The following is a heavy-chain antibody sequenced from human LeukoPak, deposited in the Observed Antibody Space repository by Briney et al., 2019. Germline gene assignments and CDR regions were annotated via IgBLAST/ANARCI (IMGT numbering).Heavy chain of an antibody. V-gene: IGHV3-7*04. CDR3: ARDRSSNYCGGDCYSYYFDY. Sequence: GGSLRLSCAASGFTFSSYWMSWVRQAPGKGLEWVANIKQDGSEKYYVDSVKGRFTISRDNAKNSLYLQMNSLRAEDTAVYYCARDRSSNYCGGDCYSYYFDYWGQGTLVTVSS. CDR2: IKQDGSEK. J-gene: IGHJ4*02. D-gene: IGHD2-21*02. CDR1: GFTFSSYW.